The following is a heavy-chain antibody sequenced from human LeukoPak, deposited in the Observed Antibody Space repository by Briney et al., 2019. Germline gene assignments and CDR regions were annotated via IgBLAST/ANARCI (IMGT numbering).Heavy chain of an antibody. Sequence: SETLSLTCTVSGGSISSGDYYWSWIRQPPGKGPEWIGYIYYSGSTYYNPSLKSRVTISVDTSKNQFSLKLSSVTAADTAVYYCARGLRYCGGDCYSGWYFDLWGRGTLVTVSS. CDR1: GGSISSGDYY. CDR2: IYYSGST. D-gene: IGHD2-21*02. CDR3: ARGLRYCGGDCYSGWYFDL. J-gene: IGHJ2*01. V-gene: IGHV4-30-4*01.